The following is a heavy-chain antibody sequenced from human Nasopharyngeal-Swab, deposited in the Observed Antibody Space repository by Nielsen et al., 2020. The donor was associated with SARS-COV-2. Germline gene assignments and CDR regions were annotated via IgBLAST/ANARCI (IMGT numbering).Heavy chain of an antibody. CDR2: IYYSGST. Sequence: RQAPGQGLEWIGSIYYSGSTYYNPSLNSRVTISVDTYKNQFSLKLSSVTAADTAVYYCARRPNCSSTSCSYYYYYMDVWGKGTTVTVSS. D-gene: IGHD2-2*01. J-gene: IGHJ6*03. V-gene: IGHV4-39*01. CDR3: ARRPNCSSTSCSYYYYYMDV.